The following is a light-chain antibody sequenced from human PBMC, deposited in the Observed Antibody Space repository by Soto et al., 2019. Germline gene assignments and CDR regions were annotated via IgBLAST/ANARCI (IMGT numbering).Light chain of an antibody. CDR3: LQYNYWPRT. CDR2: DAS. V-gene: IGKV3-15*01. Sequence: EIVMTQSPATLSVSPGERATLSCRASQSLSGNLAWYQQKPGQAPRLLIYDASARATGIPARFSGSGSGTEFALTISSLQSEDFAFYYCLQYNYWPRTFGQGTRVEIK. J-gene: IGKJ1*01. CDR1: QSLSGN.